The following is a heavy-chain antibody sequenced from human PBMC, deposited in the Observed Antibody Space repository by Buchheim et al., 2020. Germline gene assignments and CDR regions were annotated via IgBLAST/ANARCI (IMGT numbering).Heavy chain of an antibody. Sequence: QVQLQQWGAGLLKPSETLSLTCAVYGGSFSGYYWSWIRQPPGKGLEGLGEIHHRGSTNYNPSLKSRVTISVDTSKNQFSLRLSSVTAADTAVYYCARGERRGGYSYRYYYGMDAWGQGTT. V-gene: IGHV4-34*01. J-gene: IGHJ6*02. CDR3: ARGERRGGYSYRYYYGMDA. CDR2: IHHRGST. CDR1: GGSFSGYY. D-gene: IGHD5-18*01.